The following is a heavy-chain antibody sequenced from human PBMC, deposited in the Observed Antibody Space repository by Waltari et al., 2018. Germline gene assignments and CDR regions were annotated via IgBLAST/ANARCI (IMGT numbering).Heavy chain of an antibody. CDR1: XLTFSGNG. Sequence: EVQLVESGGGXVQPGGSLRLXCAGSXLTFSGNGMAWGSQAPGKGLELVAHIKEDXTKKNYFDSVEVXFTXSRAXXKXSLYLQMXXXGAEXTALYYCVMXXFWNFYFXGQGTLVTVXS. CDR2: IKEDXTKK. CDR3: VMXXFWNFYF. V-gene: IGHV3-7*01. J-gene: IGHJ4*02. D-gene: IGHD3-3*01.